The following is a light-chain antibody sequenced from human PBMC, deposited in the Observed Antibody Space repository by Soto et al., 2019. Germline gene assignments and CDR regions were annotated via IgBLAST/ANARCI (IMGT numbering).Light chain of an antibody. J-gene: IGKJ1*01. CDR2: GAS. V-gene: IGKV3-15*01. Sequence: EIVMTQSPATLSVSPGERATLSCRASQSVSSNLAWYQQKPGQAPRLLIYGASTRATGVPAGFSGSGSGTEFTLTISSLQSEDFAVYYCQQYNNWPWTFGQGTMVDI. CDR3: QQYNNWPWT. CDR1: QSVSSN.